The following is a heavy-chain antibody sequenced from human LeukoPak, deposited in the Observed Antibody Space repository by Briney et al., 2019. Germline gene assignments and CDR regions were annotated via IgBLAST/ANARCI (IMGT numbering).Heavy chain of an antibody. D-gene: IGHD6-6*01. CDR1: GYTFTSSYD. CDR3: ARVVAARGLVDY. J-gene: IGHJ4*02. Sequence: ASVKVSCKASGYTFTSSYDINWVRQAPGQGLEWMGWINPNSGGANYAQKFQGRVTMTRDTSISTAYMELSRLRSDDTAVYYCARVVAARGLVDYWGQGTLVTVSS. CDR2: INPNSGGA. V-gene: IGHV1-2*02.